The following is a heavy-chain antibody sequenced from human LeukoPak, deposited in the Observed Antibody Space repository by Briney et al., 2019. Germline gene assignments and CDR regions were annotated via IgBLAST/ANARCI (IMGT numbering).Heavy chain of an antibody. CDR2: ISSSSSYI. CDR1: GFTFSSYS. CDR3: ARVRSNYGSDAFDI. D-gene: IGHD4-11*01. V-gene: IGHV3-21*01. J-gene: IGHJ3*02. Sequence: GGSLRLSCAASGFTFSSYSMNWVRQAPGNGLEWVSSISSSSSYIYYADSVKGRFTISRDIAKNSLYLQMNSLRAEDTAVYYCARVRSNYGSDAFDIWGQGTMVTVSS.